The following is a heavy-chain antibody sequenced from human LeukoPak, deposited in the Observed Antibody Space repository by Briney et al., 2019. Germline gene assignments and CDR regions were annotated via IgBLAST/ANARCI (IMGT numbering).Heavy chain of an antibody. CDR3: ARETSQKGAHYMDV. CDR2: IHSSGST. V-gene: IGHV4-4*07. D-gene: IGHD3-16*01. Sequence: SETLSLTCTFSGGSISSYYWSWIRQPAGKGLEWIGRIHSSGSTNYNPSLKSRVTMSVDTSKNQFSLRLNSVTTADTAVYYCARETSQKGAHYMDVWGKGTTITISS. CDR1: GGSISSYY. J-gene: IGHJ6*03.